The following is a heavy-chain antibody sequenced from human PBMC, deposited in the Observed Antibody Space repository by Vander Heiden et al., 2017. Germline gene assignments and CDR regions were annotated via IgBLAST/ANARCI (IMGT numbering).Heavy chain of an antibody. CDR2: ISYDGSNK. J-gene: IGHJ4*02. CDR3: AKDANEGAFDY. CDR1: AFAFRSYG. Sequence: QGHLVDSGGGVVQPGRYLRLSSHASAFAFRSYGMHWVRQSPGKGLEWVAVISYDGSNKYDADSVKGRFTISRDNSKNTQYLQMNSLRAEDTAVYYCAKDANEGAFDYWGQGTLVTVSS. D-gene: IGHD1-26*01. V-gene: IGHV3-30*18.